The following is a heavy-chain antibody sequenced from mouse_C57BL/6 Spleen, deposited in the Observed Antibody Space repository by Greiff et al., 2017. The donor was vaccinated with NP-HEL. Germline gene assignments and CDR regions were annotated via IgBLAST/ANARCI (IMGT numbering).Heavy chain of an antibody. CDR2: IRNKANGYTT. Sequence: EVKLVESGGGLVQPGGSLSLSCAASGFTFTDYYMSWVRQPPGKALEWLGFIRNKANGYTTEYSATVKGRFTISRDNSQSILYLQMNALRAEDSATYYCGRLLLRYFDVWGTGTTVTVSS. CDR1: GFTFTDYY. CDR3: GRLLLRYFDV. J-gene: IGHJ1*03. D-gene: IGHD2-3*01. V-gene: IGHV7-3*01.